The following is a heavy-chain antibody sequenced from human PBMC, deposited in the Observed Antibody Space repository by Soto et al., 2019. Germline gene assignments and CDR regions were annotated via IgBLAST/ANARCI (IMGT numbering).Heavy chain of an antibody. CDR1: GGSVSSGSYY. V-gene: IGHV4-61*01. D-gene: IGHD3-10*01. J-gene: IGHJ5*02. Sequence: QVQLQESGPGLVKPSETLSLTCTVSGGSVSSGSYYWSWIRQPPGKGLEWIGYIYYSGSTNYNPSLKSRVTISVDTSKNQFSLKLSSVTAADTAVYYCAREWETMVDPWGQGTLVTVSS. CDR2: IYYSGST. CDR3: AREWETMVDP.